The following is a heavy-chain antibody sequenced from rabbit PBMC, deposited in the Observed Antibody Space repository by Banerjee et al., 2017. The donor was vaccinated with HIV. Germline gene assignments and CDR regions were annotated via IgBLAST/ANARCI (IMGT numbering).Heavy chain of an antibody. Sequence: QEQLKETGGGLVQPGGSLTLSCKASGFTFSSYVITWVRQAPGKGLEWIGWIITDDSAYYASWVNGRFTISSDNAQNTVDLQMNSLTEADTATYFCARDLAGVIGWNFDLWGQGTLV. CDR1: GFTFSSYV. J-gene: IGHJ4*01. CDR2: IITDDSA. V-gene: IGHV1S8*01. CDR3: ARDLAGVIGWNFDL. D-gene: IGHD4-1*01.